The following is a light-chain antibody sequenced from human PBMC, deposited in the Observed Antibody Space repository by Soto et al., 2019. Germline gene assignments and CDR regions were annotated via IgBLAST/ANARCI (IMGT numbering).Light chain of an antibody. CDR3: QQYGNWPPET. V-gene: IGKV3-15*01. CDR2: GAS. J-gene: IGKJ3*01. CDR1: QTISTN. Sequence: EIVMTQSPATLSVSPGERATLSCRASQTISTNLAWYQQKPGQAPRLLIYGASTRATGIPARFGGSGSGTEFTLTISSLQSEDFAVYYCQQYGNWPPETFGPGTKVDIK.